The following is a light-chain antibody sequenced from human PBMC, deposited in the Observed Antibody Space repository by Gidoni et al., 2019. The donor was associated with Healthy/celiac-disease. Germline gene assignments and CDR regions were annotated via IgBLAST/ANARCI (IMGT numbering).Light chain of an antibody. Sequence: DIVIAQSPDSLAGSLGDRATINCKSSQSVLYSSNNKNYLAWYQQKPVQAPKLLIYGASTWQSGVPDRFSGSGSGTDFTLTISSLQAEDVAVYYCQQYYSTPLTFGPGTKVDIK. V-gene: IGKV4-1*01. J-gene: IGKJ3*01. CDR1: QSVLYSSNNKNY. CDR3: QQYYSTPLT. CDR2: GAS.